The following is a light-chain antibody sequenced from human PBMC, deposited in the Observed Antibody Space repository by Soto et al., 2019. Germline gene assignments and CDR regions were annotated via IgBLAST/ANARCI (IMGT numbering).Light chain of an antibody. CDR2: ANT. J-gene: IGLJ2*01. V-gene: IGLV1-40*01. CDR1: RSNIGAGYD. CDR3: QSYDTSLSGVL. Sequence: QSVLTQPPSVSGAPGQRVTISCAGTRSNIGAGYDVHWYQQLPGRAPKLLLFANTDRPSGVPDRFSGSNSGTSASLAITGLQADDEADYYCQSYDTSLSGVLFGGGTKLTVL.